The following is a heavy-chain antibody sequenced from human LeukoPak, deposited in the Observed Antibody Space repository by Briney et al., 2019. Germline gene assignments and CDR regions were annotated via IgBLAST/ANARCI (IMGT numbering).Heavy chain of an antibody. D-gene: IGHD5-18*01. CDR1: GFTVSSNY. J-gene: IGHJ4*02. V-gene: IGHV3-53*01. Sequence: PGGSLRLSCAASGFTVSSNYMSWVRQAPGKGLEWVSVIYSGGSTYYADSVKGRFTVSRDNSKNTLYLQMNSLRAEDTAVYYCARDICGYSYGDFDYWGQGTLVTVSS. CDR2: IYSGGST. CDR3: ARDICGYSYGDFDY.